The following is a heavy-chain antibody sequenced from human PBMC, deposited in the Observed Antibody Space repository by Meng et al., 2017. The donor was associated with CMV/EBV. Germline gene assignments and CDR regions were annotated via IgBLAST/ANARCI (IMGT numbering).Heavy chain of an antibody. CDR2: INPNNRDT. J-gene: IGHJ4*02. CDR1: GYTFSGYF. Sequence: CKASGYTFSGYFIHWLRQAPGQRLEWMGWINPNNRDTKYAERFQGRVTMTRDTSTNTVYMELDSLRFVDTAIYYCAKDESNGYTDYWGPGTLVTVSS. V-gene: IGHV1-2*02. D-gene: IGHD5-18*01. CDR3: AKDESNGYTDY.